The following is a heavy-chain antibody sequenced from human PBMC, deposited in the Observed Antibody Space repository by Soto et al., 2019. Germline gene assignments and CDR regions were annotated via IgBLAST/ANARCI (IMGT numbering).Heavy chain of an antibody. CDR1: GGSICNSY. J-gene: IGHJ4*02. CDR3: ARTYYYDSSGYPDD. CDR2: IYSSGST. V-gene: IGHV4-59*12. D-gene: IGHD3-22*01. Sequence: PSETLSLTCTVSGGSICNSYWSWIRQSPEKGLEWIGYIYSSGSTNYNPSLNSRVTISVDTSKNQFSLKLSSVTAADTAVYYCARTYYYDSSGYPDDWGQGTLVTVSS.